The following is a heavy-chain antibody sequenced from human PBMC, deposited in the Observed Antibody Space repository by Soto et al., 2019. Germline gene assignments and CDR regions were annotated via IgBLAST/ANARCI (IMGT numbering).Heavy chain of an antibody. V-gene: IGHV4-59*12. Sequence: SETLSLTCSLSGGAIGGYYWSWIRQPPGKALEWIGYVSYSGSTDYHPSLKSRVTMSVDTSKNQFSLKLTSMTAADTAMYYCARMRAAGTFDYWGQGTLVTVSS. D-gene: IGHD6-13*01. CDR3: ARMRAAGTFDY. CDR1: GGAIGGYY. J-gene: IGHJ4*02. CDR2: VSYSGST.